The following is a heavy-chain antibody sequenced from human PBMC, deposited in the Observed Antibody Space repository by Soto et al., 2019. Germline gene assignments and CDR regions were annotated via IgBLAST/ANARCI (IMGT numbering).Heavy chain of an antibody. CDR1: GGSINSDEFY. J-gene: IGHJ5*02. Sequence: QVQLQESGPGLVKPSQTLSLTCSLSGGSINSDEFYWTWIRQSPGKGLEWIGYIYSSGRTHHNPSLKSRINISLDTSNNLLSLRLSSVTAADTAVYYCARMGLHLGELSRNWFDPWGRGTLVTVSS. D-gene: IGHD3-16*02. CDR2: IYSSGRT. V-gene: IGHV4-31*03. CDR3: ARMGLHLGELSRNWFDP.